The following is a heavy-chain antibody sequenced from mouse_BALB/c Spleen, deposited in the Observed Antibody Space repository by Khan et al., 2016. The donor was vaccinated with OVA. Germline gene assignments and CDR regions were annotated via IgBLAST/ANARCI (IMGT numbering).Heavy chain of an antibody. V-gene: IGHV3-2*02. D-gene: IGHD2-3*01. CDR1: GYSITSDYA. CDR3: ARDGSRYNYAMDY. CDR2: ISYSGST. Sequence: QLKESGPGLVKPSQSLSLTCTVTGYSITSDYAWNLIRQFPGNKLEWMGYISYSGSTNYNHALKRRITITIDTSNNQVFLQLNSVTTEDTATYYCARDGSRYNYAMDYWGQGTSVTVSA. J-gene: IGHJ4*01.